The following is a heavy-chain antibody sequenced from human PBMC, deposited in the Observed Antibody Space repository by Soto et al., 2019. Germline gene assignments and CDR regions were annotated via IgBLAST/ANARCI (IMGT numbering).Heavy chain of an antibody. CDR3: AAAYYYDSSGFWEDY. J-gene: IGHJ4*02. V-gene: IGHV1-58*01. Sequence: GASVKVSCKASGFTFTSSAVQWVRQARGQRLEWIGWIVVGSGNTNYAQKFQERVTITRDMSTSTAYMELSSLRSEDTAVYYCAAAYYYDSSGFWEDYWGQGTLVTVSS. D-gene: IGHD3-22*01. CDR1: GFTFTSSA. CDR2: IVVGSGNT.